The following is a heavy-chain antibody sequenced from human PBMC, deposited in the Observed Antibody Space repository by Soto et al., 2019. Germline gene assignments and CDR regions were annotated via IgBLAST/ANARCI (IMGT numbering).Heavy chain of an antibody. D-gene: IGHD6-19*01. J-gene: IGHJ5*02. Sequence: PSETLSLTCNVSNGSISTYYWTWVRQPPGKGLEWIGYVYYSGSSNYNPSLKSRVGMSIDTSKNQFSLELKSVTAADTATYYCVRDYLLAGFDTWGQGILVTVS. CDR2: VYYSGSS. CDR3: VRDYLLAGFDT. V-gene: IGHV4-59*01. CDR1: NGSISTYY.